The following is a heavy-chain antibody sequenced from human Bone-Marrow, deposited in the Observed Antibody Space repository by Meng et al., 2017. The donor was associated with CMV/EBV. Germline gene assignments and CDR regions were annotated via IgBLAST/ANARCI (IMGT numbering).Heavy chain of an antibody. Sequence: GGSLRLSCAASGFTFSRYEMNWVRQAPGKGLEWVSYISDSGRIMYADSVKGRFTISRDNARNSLFLQMNSLRVEDTAVYYCARVGGYSSSWGQGTLVTVSS. D-gene: IGHD6-13*01. V-gene: IGHV3-48*03. CDR1: GFTFSRYE. J-gene: IGHJ4*02. CDR3: ARVGGYSSS. CDR2: ISDSGRIM.